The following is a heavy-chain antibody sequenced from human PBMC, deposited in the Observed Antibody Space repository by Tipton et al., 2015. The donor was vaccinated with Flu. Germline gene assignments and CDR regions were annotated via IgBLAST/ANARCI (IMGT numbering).Heavy chain of an antibody. V-gene: IGHV4-59*08. CDR3: ARHFYDSSGYYCLDY. D-gene: IGHD3-22*01. J-gene: IGHJ4*02. Sequence: TLSLTCDVSTGSVSGYYWSWIRQSPKRGLEWIGYIHYTGSTNYNPSLKSRASMSVETSKNQFSLKMTSLTAADTAVYYCARHFYDSSGYYCLDYWGQGLLVTVSS. CDR1: TGSVSGYY. CDR2: IHYTGST.